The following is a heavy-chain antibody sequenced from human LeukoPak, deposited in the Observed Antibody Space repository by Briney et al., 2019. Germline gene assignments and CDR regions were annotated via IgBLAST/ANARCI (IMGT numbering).Heavy chain of an antibody. J-gene: IGHJ4*02. CDR1: GYTFTSYG. Sequence: ASVTVSCKSSGYTFTSYGISWVRQPPAQGLEWMGWISAYNGNTNYAQKLQGRVTMTTDTSTSTAYMELRSLRSDDTAVYYCAREGPVDTAMGYWGQGTLVTVSS. D-gene: IGHD5-18*01. V-gene: IGHV1-18*01. CDR2: ISAYNGNT. CDR3: AREGPVDTAMGY.